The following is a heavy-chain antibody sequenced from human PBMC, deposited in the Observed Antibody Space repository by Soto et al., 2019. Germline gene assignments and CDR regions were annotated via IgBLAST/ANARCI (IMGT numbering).Heavy chain of an antibody. V-gene: IGHV3-15*01. CDR2: IKSKTDGGTT. D-gene: IGHD2-15*01. Sequence: EVQVVESGGGLVKPGGSLRLSCAASGFTFSNAWMSWVRQAPGKGLEWVGRIKSKTDGGTTDYAAPVKGRFTISRDDSKNTLYLQMNSLKTEDTAVYYCTTLYCSGGSCYPGYYYYYYGMDVWGQGTTVTVSS. CDR3: TTLYCSGGSCYPGYYYYYYGMDV. CDR1: GFTFSNAW. J-gene: IGHJ6*02.